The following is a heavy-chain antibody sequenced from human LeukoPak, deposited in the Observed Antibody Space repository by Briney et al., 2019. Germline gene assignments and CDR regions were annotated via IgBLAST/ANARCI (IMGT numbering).Heavy chain of an antibody. CDR2: ISAYNGNT. Sequence: WASVKVSCKASGYTFTSYGISWVRQAPGQGLEWMGRISAYNGNTNYAQKFQGRVTMTRDTSTSTVYMELSSLRSEDTAVYYCARVFDYGEIHPGYWGQGTLVTVSS. D-gene: IGHD4-17*01. CDR1: GYTFTSYG. V-gene: IGHV1-18*01. CDR3: ARVFDYGEIHPGY. J-gene: IGHJ4*02.